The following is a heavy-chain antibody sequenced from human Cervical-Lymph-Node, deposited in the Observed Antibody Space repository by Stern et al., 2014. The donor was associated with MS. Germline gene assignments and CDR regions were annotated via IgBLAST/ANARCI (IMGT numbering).Heavy chain of an antibody. CDR2: IIPILGTA. Sequence: DPLVESGAEVQKPGSSVKVSCKASGGTFSSYAISWVRQAPGQRLAWIAGIIPILGTANYAQKFQGRVTITADESTSTAYMELSSLRSEDTAVYYCAGSITIFGVVTPTFDYWGQGTLVTVSS. D-gene: IGHD3-3*01. CDR1: GGTFSSYA. CDR3: AGSITIFGVVTPTFDY. V-gene: IGHV1-69*01. J-gene: IGHJ4*02.